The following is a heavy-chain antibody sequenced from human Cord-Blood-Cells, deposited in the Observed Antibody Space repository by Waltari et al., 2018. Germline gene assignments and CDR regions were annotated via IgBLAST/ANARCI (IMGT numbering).Heavy chain of an antibody. CDR1: GGTFSSYA. D-gene: IGHD2-15*01. CDR3: ARWRLGYCSGGSCYETPSFDY. J-gene: IGHJ4*02. V-gene: IGHV1-69*06. CDR2: IIPIFGTA. Sequence: QVQLVQSGAEVKKPGSSVKVSCKASGGTFSSYAISWVRQAPGQGLEWMGGIIPIFGTANYAQKFQGRVTITADKSTSTGYMELSSLRSEDTAVYYCARWRLGYCSGGSCYETPSFDYWGQGTLVTVSS.